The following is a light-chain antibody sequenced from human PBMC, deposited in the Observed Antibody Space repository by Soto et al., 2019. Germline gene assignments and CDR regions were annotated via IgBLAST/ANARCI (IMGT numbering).Light chain of an antibody. Sequence: DLVMPPSPLSLPVTPGEPASISCRSSQSLLHSTGYTYLDWYLQKPGQSPQLLIYLGSNRASGGPDRSSGSGAGTDFTLKISRVEAEDGGVYYCMQALQTYTFGQGTKLESK. V-gene: IGKV2-28*01. CDR2: LGS. CDR3: MQALQTYT. CDR1: QSLLHSTGYTY. J-gene: IGKJ2*01.